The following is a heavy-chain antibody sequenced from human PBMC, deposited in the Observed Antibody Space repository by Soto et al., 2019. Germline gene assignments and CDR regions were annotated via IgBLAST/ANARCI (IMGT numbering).Heavy chain of an antibody. CDR1: EDTFTRNI. CDR3: ATSTIDTSTWKQYFYGMDV. Sequence: GASVKVSGKASEDTFTRNIIHWLRQALGQRLEWMGWINAGNGNTKYSQNFKGRAPSPRDASASTAYMKLSSLRSQDTAGYYCATSTIDTSTWKQYFYGMDVWGQGSTVTVS. J-gene: IGHJ6*02. V-gene: IGHV1-3*01. D-gene: IGHD6-13*01. CDR2: INAGNGNT.